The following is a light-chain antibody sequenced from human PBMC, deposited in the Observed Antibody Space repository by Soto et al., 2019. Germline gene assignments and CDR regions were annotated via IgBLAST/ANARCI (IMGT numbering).Light chain of an antibody. J-gene: IGLJ7*01. CDR3: CSFAGSSTVV. CDR1: SSDVGSYDL. Sequence: QSALTQPASVSGSPGQSITISCTGTSSDVGSYDLVSWYQHHPGKAPKLMIYEGSKRPSGVSNRFSGSKSGNTASLTVSGLQAEDEADYYCCSFAGSSTVVFGRGTQLTVL. V-gene: IGLV2-23*01. CDR2: EGS.